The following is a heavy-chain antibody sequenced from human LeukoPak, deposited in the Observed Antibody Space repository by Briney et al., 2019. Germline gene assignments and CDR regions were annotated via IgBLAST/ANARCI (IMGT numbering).Heavy chain of an antibody. D-gene: IGHD1-26*01. Sequence: GGSLRLSCAASGFTFSSYSMNWVRQAPGKGLEWVSYISSSSSTIYYADSVKGRFTISRDNAKNSLYLQMNSLRAEDTAVYYCARGSGSYSFNLLGFDPWGQGTLVTVSS. CDR1: GFTFSSYS. V-gene: IGHV3-48*01. J-gene: IGHJ5*02. CDR3: ARGSGSYSFNLLGFDP. CDR2: ISSSSSTI.